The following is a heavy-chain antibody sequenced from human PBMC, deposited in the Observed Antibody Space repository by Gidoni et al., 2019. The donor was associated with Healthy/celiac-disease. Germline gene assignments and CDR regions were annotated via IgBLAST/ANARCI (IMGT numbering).Heavy chain of an antibody. V-gene: IGHV4-34*01. CDR1: DVYFRGYY. J-gene: IGHJ2*01. D-gene: IGHD6-19*01. Sequence: QVPLQQWGSGLFKHSETLSLTCPVYDVYFRGYYWSWIRQHPGKGLEWIGEINHSGSTNYNPSLTSRVTISVDTSKNQFSLKVSSVTAADTAVYYCARGRGWYSTYWYFDLWGGGTLVTVSS. CDR3: ARGRGWYSTYWYFDL. CDR2: INHSGST.